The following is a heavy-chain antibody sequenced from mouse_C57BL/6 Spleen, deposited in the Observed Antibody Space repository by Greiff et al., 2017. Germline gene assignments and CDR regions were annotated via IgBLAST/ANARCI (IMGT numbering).Heavy chain of an antibody. CDR2: ISSGGDYI. Sequence: EVQGVESGEGLVKPGGSLKLSCAASGFTFSSYAMSWVRQTPEKRLEWVAYISSGGDYIYYADTVKGRFTISRDNARNTLYLQMRSLKSEDTAMYYCTREGSYGVDYWGRGTTLTVSS. D-gene: IGHD1-1*02. CDR3: TREGSYGVDY. V-gene: IGHV5-9-1*02. J-gene: IGHJ2*01. CDR1: GFTFSSYA.